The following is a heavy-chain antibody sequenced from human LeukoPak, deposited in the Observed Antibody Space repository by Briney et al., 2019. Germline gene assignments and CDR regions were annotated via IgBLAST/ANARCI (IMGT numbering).Heavy chain of an antibody. CDR2: ISGSGSST. D-gene: IGHD4-17*01. CDR3: AKENGDYHFDF. V-gene: IGHV3-23*01. Sequence: GGSLRLSCAASGFTFSSYAMSWVRQAPGKGLEWVSTISGSGSSTYYADSVKGRFTISRDNSKHTLYLQMHSLRAEDTAVYYCAKENGDYHFDFWGQGILVTVSS. CDR1: GFTFSSYA. J-gene: IGHJ4*02.